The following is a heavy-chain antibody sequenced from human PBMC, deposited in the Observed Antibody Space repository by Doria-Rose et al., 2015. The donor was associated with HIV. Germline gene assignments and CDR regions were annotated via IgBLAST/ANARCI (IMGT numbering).Heavy chain of an antibody. V-gene: IGHV4-34*01. D-gene: IGHD4-17*01. CDR2: INHGGST. CDR3: ARGPSDFGDYVAFQH. Sequence: QVQLHQWDAGLLWPSETLSLTCAVYGGSFRGYYWTWIRQSPGKGLEWIGEINHGGSTNYNPSRKNRVTISLDMSKNQFDLKGTSGTAADTAVYYCARGPSDFGDYVAFQHWCQGTLVTVSS. J-gene: IGHJ1*01. CDR1: GGSFRGYY.